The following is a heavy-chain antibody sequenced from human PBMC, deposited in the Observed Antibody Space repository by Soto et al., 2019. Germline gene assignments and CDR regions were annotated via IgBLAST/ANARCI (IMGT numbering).Heavy chain of an antibody. CDR2: INPNSGGT. CDR3: ARDRYGSGSYRTSMDV. CDR1: GYTFTGYY. J-gene: IGHJ6*02. V-gene: IGHV1-2*04. Sequence: ASVKVSCKASGYTFTGYYMHWVRQAPGQGLEWMGWINPNSGGTNYAQKFQGWVTMTRDTSISTAYMELSRLRSDDTAVYYCARDRYGSGSYRTSMDVWGQGTTVTVSS. D-gene: IGHD3-10*01.